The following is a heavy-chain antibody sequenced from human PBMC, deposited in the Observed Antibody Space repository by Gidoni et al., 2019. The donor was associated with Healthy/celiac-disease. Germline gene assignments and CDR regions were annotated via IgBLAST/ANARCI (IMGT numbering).Heavy chain of an antibody. V-gene: IGHV4-34*01. CDR3: ARGHRFRDSYYDILTGYAVRWFDP. Sequence: QVQLQQWGAGLLKPSETLSLTCAVYGGSFSGYYWSWIRQPPGKGLEWIGEINHSGSTNYNPSLKSRVTISVDTSKNQFSLKLSSVTAADTAVYYCARGHRFRDSYYDILTGYAVRWFDPWGQGTLVTVSS. D-gene: IGHD3-9*01. CDR2: INHSGST. J-gene: IGHJ5*02. CDR1: GGSFSGYY.